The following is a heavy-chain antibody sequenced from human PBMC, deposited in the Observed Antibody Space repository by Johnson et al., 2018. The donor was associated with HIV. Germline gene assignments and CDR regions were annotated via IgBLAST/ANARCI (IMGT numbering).Heavy chain of an antibody. J-gene: IGHJ3*02. D-gene: IGHD3-16*01. Sequence: VQLVESGGGVVRPGRSLRLSCAASGFTFSSNYMSWVRQAPGKGLEWVSVIYSGGTSYYADSVKGRFTISQDTSNTTRYLHMNSLRAEDTAMYYCAKGLIMIVFGGGLAHDAFDMWGQGSHDAFDIWGQGTMVTVSS. CDR2: IYSGGTS. CDR1: GFTFSSNY. V-gene: IGHV3-66*01. CDR3: AKGLIMIVFGGGLAHDAFDMWGQGSHDAFDI.